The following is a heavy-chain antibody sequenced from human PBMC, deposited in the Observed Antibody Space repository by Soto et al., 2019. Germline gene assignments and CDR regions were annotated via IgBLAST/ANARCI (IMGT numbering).Heavy chain of an antibody. J-gene: IGHJ4*02. Sequence: GSLRLSCAASGFTFTRYSMNWVRQAPGKWLEWVSSISSTTNYIYYGDSMKGRFTISRDNAKNSLYLEMNSLRAEDTAVYYCARESEDLTSNFDYWRQGTLVTVSS. CDR3: ARESEDLTSNFDY. V-gene: IGHV3-21*04. CDR1: GFTFTRYS. CDR2: ISSTTNYI.